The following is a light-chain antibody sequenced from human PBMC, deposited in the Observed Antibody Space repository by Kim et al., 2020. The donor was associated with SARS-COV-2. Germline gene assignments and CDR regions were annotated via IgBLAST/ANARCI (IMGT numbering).Light chain of an antibody. CDR2: DAS. V-gene: IGKV1-5*01. J-gene: IGKJ1*01. CDR3: QQYNSYSRT. CDR1: QSISSW. Sequence: ASVGDRVTMTCRASQSISSWLAWYQQNPGKAPKLLIYDASSLRSGVPSRFSGSGSGKEFTLTISSLQPDDFATYYCQQYNSYSRTFGQGTKVDIK.